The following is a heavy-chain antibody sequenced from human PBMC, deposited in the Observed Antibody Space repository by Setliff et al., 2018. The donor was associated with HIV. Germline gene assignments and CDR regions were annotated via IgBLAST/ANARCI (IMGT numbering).Heavy chain of an antibody. V-gene: IGHV4-34*01. Sequence: PSETLSLTCAVYGGSLSGYHWSWIRQSPEKGLEWIGEINHSGSTNYNPSLKSRVTMSVDTSKNQFSLKLSSVTAADTAVYYCARWYTTGRGWFDPWGQGTQVTVSS. CDR2: INHSGST. CDR3: ARWYTTGRGWFDP. CDR1: GGSLSGYH. J-gene: IGHJ5*02. D-gene: IGHD6-25*01.